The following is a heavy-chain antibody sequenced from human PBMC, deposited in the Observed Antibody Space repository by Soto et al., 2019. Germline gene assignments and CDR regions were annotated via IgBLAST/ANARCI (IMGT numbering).Heavy chain of an antibody. Sequence: PSETLSLTCSVSGGSISSYYWSWIRQPPGKGLEWIAYIYYSGSTSYNPPLKSRVSISLDTSKNQFSLKLSSVTAADTAVYYCARTYDGSGPNSGGYGFDIWGQGTMVTVSS. D-gene: IGHD3-22*01. CDR3: ARTYDGSGPNSGGYGFDI. CDR2: IYYSGST. CDR1: GGSISSYY. J-gene: IGHJ3*02. V-gene: IGHV4-59*01.